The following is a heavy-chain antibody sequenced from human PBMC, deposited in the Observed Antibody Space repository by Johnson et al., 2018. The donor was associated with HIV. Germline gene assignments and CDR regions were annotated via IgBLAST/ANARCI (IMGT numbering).Heavy chain of an antibody. Sequence: VQLVESGGGLVQPGGSLRLSCAASGFTFSSYDMSWVRQAPGKGLEWVGRIRGRANTYATAYAASLKGSFTIYRDDSTNTAYLQMNSLTPEDTAVYYCASTSDIGPTGRTYDAFDIWGHGTVRNVSS. V-gene: IGHV3-73*01. CDR1: GFTFSSYD. J-gene: IGHJ3*02. CDR3: ASTSDIGPTGRTYDAFDI. CDR2: IRGRANTYAT. D-gene: IGHD5-12*01.